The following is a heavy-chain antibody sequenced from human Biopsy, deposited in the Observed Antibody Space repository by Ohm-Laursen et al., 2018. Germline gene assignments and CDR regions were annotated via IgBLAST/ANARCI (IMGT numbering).Heavy chain of an antibody. D-gene: IGHD1-1*01. CDR2: IWYDGSNP. Sequence: SLRLSCAASGFTFSSYAMHWVRQAPGKGLEWVALIWYDGSNPYYVDSVKGRFTISRDNSKDILSLEMNSLRAEDTAIYYCARDTTGYYYAFDIWGRGTLVTVSS. CDR3: ARDTTGYYYAFDI. V-gene: IGHV3-33*01. J-gene: IGHJ3*02. CDR1: GFTFSSYA.